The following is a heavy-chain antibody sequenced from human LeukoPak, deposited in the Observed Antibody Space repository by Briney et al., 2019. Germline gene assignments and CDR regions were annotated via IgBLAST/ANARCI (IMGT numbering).Heavy chain of an antibody. Sequence: GGSLRLSCAASGSTFISYWMHWVRQASGKGLVWVSRINSDGSTTSYAASVKGRFTISRDTAKNTLYLQMNSLRAEDTAVYYCARGHHYYDSSAYYYWGQGTLVTVSS. CDR1: GSTFISYW. V-gene: IGHV3-74*01. CDR2: INSDGSTT. J-gene: IGHJ4*02. CDR3: ARGHHYYDSSAYYY. D-gene: IGHD3-22*01.